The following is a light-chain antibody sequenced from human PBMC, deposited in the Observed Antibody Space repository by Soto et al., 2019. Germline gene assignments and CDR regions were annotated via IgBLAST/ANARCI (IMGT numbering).Light chain of an antibody. CDR1: QGISSY. CDR2: AAS. J-gene: IGKJ1*01. Sequence: IQLTQSPSSLSASVGDRVTITCRASQGISSYLAWYQQKPGKAPKLLIYAASTLQSGVPSRFSGSGSGTDVTLTISSLQPEDFATYYCQQLNSLWAFGRGTKVEIK. V-gene: IGKV1-9*01. CDR3: QQLNSLWA.